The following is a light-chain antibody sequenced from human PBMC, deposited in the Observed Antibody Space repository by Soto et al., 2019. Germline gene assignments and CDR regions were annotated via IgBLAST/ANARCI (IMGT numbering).Light chain of an antibody. Sequence: QPVLTQPPSASGTPGQRVTISCSGSSSNIGSNTVNWYQQLPGTAPKLLIYSNSQRPSGVPDRFSGSKSGASASLAISGLQSEDEADYHCAAWDDSLYGVVFGGGTKLTVL. CDR3: AAWDDSLYGVV. J-gene: IGLJ2*01. CDR1: SSNIGSNT. V-gene: IGLV1-44*01. CDR2: SNS.